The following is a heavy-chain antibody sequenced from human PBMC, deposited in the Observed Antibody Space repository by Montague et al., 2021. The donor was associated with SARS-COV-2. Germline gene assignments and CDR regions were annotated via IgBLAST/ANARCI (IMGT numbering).Heavy chain of an antibody. D-gene: IGHD3-3*01. CDR1: GGSISSSSYY. J-gene: IGHJ4*02. CDR3: ARGGTIFGVVIRPFDY. CDR2: IYYSGST. V-gene: IGHV4-31*03. Sequence: TLSLTYTVSGGSISSSSYYWSWIRQHPGKGLEWIGYIYYSGSTYYNPSLKSRVTISVDTSKNQFSLKLSSVTAADTAVYYCARGGTIFGVVIRPFDYWGQGTLVTVSS.